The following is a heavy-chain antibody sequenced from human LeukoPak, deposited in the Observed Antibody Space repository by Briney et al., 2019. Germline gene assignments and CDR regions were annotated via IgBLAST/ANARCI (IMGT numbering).Heavy chain of an antibody. V-gene: IGHV4-39*07. J-gene: IGHJ5*02. CDR3: ARAFSSGWADPFDP. CDR1: GGSISSSSYY. D-gene: IGHD6-19*01. Sequence: SETLSLTCTVSGGSISSSSYYWGWIRQPPGKGLEWIGSIYYSGSTYYNPSLKSRVTISVDTSKNQFSLKLGSVTAADTAVYYCARAFSSGWADPFDPWDQGTLVTVSS. CDR2: IYYSGST.